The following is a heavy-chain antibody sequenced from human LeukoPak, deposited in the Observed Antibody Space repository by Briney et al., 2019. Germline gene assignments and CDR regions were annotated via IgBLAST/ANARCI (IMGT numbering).Heavy chain of an antibody. Sequence: SETLSLTCTVSGGSISSYYWSWIRQPPGKGLEWIGYIYYSGSTYYNPSLKSRVTISVDTSKNQFSLKLSSVTAADTAVYYCASQLGYCSGGSCLNAFDIWGQGTMVTVSS. CDR2: IYYSGST. D-gene: IGHD2-15*01. V-gene: IGHV4-59*04. CDR3: ASQLGYCSGGSCLNAFDI. J-gene: IGHJ3*02. CDR1: GGSISSYY.